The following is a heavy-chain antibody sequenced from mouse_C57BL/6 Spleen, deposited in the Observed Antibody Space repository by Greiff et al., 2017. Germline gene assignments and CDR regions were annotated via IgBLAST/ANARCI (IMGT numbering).Heavy chain of an antibody. Sequence: VQVVESGAELVRPGTSVKMSCKASGYTFTNYWIGWAKQRPGHGLEWIGDIYPGGGYTNYNEKFKGKATLTADKSSSTAYMQFSSLTSEDSAIYYCARSSNYGSSSYAMDYWGQGTSVTVSS. V-gene: IGHV1-63*01. CDR1: GYTFTNYW. J-gene: IGHJ4*01. CDR3: ARSSNYGSSSYAMDY. CDR2: IYPGGGYT. D-gene: IGHD1-1*01.